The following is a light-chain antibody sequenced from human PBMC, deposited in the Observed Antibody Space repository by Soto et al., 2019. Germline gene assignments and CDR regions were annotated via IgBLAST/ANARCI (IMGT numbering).Light chain of an antibody. CDR3: QQYSSSLFT. J-gene: IGKJ3*01. CDR2: GAS. Sequence: EIVLTQSPGTLSLSPGERATLSCRASQSVSSTYLAWSQQKPGQAPRLLIYGASSRATSIPDRFSGSGSGTDFTLTISRLEPEDFAVYYCQQYSSSLFTFGPGTKVDMK. CDR1: QSVSSTY. V-gene: IGKV3-20*01.